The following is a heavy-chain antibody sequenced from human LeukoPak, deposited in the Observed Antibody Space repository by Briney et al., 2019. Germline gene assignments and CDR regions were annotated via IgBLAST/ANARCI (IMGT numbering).Heavy chain of an antibody. D-gene: IGHD3-22*01. CDR2: IYTSGST. V-gene: IGHV4-61*02. J-gene: IGHJ4*02. CDR1: GGSISSGSYY. Sequence: PSQTLSLTCTVSGGSISSGSYYWSWIRQPAGKGLEWIGRIYTSGSTNYNPSLKSRVTISVDTSKNQFSLKLSSVTAADTAVYYCARDLRNYYDSSGYSPFGYWGQGTLVTVSS. CDR3: ARDLRNYYDSSGYSPFGY.